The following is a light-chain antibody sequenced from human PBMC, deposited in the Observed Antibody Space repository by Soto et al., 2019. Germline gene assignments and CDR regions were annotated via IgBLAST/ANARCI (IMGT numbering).Light chain of an antibody. CDR3: QQYENLPT. V-gene: IGKV1-33*01. CDR2: DAS. CDR1: QNINNY. Sequence: DIQMTQSPSSLSASVGDSVTITCQASQNINNYLNWYQQKPGRAPKLLIYDASNLEAGVPSRFRGSGSRTDFTFTISRLQPEDIATYYCQQYENLPTFVQGTRLEMK. J-gene: IGKJ5*01.